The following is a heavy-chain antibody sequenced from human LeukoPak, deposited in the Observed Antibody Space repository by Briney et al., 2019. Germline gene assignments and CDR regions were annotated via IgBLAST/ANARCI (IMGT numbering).Heavy chain of an antibody. V-gene: IGHV4-34*01. D-gene: IGHD3-9*01. J-gene: IGHJ6*02. CDR1: GGSFSGYY. Sequence: SETLSLTCAVYGGSFSGYYWSWIRQPPGKGLEWIGEINHSGSTNYNPSLKSRVTISVDTSKNQFSLKLSSVTAADTAVYYCARDSRRYYDILTGHEDGMDVWGQGTTVTVSS. CDR3: ARDSRRYYDILTGHEDGMDV. CDR2: INHSGST.